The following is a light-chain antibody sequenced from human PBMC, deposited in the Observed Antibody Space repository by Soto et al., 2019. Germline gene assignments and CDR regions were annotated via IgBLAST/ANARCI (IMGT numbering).Light chain of an antibody. V-gene: IGKV3-11*01. J-gene: IGKJ1*01. Sequence: EVVLTQSPVTLSLSPGERATLSCRASQSFRGLLAWYKQKPGQAPRLLIYDAYNRATGIPPRFSGSGSGTDFTLTISSLQSEDFAVYYCQQYVHWPPGTFGQGTKVDIK. CDR2: DAY. CDR1: QSFRGL. CDR3: QQYVHWPPGT.